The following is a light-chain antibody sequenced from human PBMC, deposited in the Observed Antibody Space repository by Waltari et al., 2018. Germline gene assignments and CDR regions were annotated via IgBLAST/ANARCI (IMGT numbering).Light chain of an antibody. V-gene: IGKV4-1*01. J-gene: IGKJ5*01. CDR1: QSVLYSSNNKNY. Sequence: DIVMTQSPDSLAVSLGERATINCKSSQSVLYSSNNKNYLAWYHQKPGQPPQLLIYWASTRESGVPDRFSGSGSGTDFTLTISSLQAEDVAVYYCQQYYSTPPITFGQGTRLEIK. CDR2: WAS. CDR3: QQYYSTPPIT.